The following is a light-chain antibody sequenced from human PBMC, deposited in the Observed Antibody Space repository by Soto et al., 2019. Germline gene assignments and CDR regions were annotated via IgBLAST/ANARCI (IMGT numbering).Light chain of an antibody. V-gene: IGLV2-8*01. CDR3: SSYSDDSVYV. J-gene: IGLJ1*01. CDR2: QVT. CDR1: SSDVGGYNH. Sequence: QSALTQPPSASGSPGQSVTISCTGTSSDVGGYNHVSWYQQHPGKVPKLMIYQVTERPSGVPDRFSASKSGNTASLTVSALHAEDEADYYCSSYSDDSVYVFGTGTKLTVL.